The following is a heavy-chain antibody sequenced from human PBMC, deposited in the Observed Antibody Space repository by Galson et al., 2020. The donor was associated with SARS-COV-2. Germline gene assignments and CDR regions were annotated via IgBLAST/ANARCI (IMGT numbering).Heavy chain of an antibody. Sequence: SETLSLTCAVYGGSFSGYYWSWIRQPPGKGLEWIGEINHSGSTNYNPSPKSRVTITVDTSKTQFSLKLSSVTAADTAVYYCALKSSLDYYDSSGYRYAFDIWGQGTMVTVSS. CDR1: GGSFSGYY. CDR2: INHSGST. D-gene: IGHD3-22*01. V-gene: IGHV4-34*01. CDR3: ALKSSLDYYDSSGYRYAFDI. J-gene: IGHJ3*02.